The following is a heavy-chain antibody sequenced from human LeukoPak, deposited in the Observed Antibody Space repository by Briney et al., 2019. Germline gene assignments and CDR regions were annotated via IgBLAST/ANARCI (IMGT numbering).Heavy chain of an antibody. CDR1: GYTFTGYY. D-gene: IGHD1-26*01. CDR2: INPNSGGT. CDR3: ARVFGLYGGRYRGAVDI. V-gene: IGHV1-2*02. Sequence: ASVKVSCKASGYTFTGYYMHWVRQAPGQGLEWMGWINPNSGGTNYAQKFQGRVTMTRDTSISTAYMELSRLGSDDTAVYYCARVFGLYGGRYRGAVDIWGQGTMVTVSS. J-gene: IGHJ3*02.